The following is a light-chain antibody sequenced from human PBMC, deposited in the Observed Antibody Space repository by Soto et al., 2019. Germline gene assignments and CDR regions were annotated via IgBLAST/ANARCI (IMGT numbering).Light chain of an antibody. CDR1: QSVSNY. Sequence: DIQMTQSPSSLSASVGDRVTITCRASQSVSNYFNWYQQKPGKAPKLLIYGVSSLQSGVPSRFSGSGSGTDVTLTISSLQREDCATYYCQQGYSTPSFGQGTKLEIK. CDR2: GVS. V-gene: IGKV1-39*01. J-gene: IGKJ2*01. CDR3: QQGYSTPS.